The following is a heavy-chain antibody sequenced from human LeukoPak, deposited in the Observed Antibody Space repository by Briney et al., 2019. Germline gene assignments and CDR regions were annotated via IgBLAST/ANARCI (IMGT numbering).Heavy chain of an antibody. V-gene: IGHV1-46*01. CDR3: TRGGYYSGSETSLLPYYFDY. CDR2: ISPSGGST. Sequence: ASVKVSCKAFGYTFTSNYMHWVRQAPGQGPEWMGAISPSGGSTTYAQKFQGRVTLTRDMSTSTDYLELSSLRSEDTAVYYCTRGGYYSGSETSLLPYYFDYWGQGTPVTVSS. CDR1: GYTFTSNY. J-gene: IGHJ4*02. D-gene: IGHD3-10*01.